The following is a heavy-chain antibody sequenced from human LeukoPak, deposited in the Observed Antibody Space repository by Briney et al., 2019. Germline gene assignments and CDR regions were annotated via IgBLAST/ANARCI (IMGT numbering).Heavy chain of an antibody. CDR2: IYYSGST. CDR3: AREEMATVA. D-gene: IGHD5-24*01. V-gene: IGHV4-59*12. J-gene: IGHJ5*02. CDR1: GGSISSYY. Sequence: SETLSLTCTVSGGSISSYYWSWIRQPPGKGLEWIGYIYYSGSTNYNPSLKSRVTVSVDTSKNQFSLKLSSVTAADTAVYYCAREEMATVAWGQGTLVTVSS.